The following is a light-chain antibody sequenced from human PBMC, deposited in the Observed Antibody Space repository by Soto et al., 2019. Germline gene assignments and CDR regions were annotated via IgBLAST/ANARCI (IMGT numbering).Light chain of an antibody. Sequence: QSALTQPPSASGTPGQRVTISCSGSTSNIGGNDVSWYQQLPGTAPKLLMSRNNQRPSGVPDRFSGSKSDTSASLAISGLRSEDEADYYCVAWDDSLSGVIFGGGTQLTVL. V-gene: IGLV1-47*01. CDR1: TSNIGGND. J-gene: IGLJ2*01. CDR2: RNN. CDR3: VAWDDSLSGVI.